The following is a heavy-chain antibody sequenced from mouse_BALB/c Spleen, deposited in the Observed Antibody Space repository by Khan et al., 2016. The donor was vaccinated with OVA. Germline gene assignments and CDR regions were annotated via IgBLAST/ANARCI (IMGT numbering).Heavy chain of an antibody. J-gene: IGHJ3*01. Sequence: EVKLLESGGGLVQPGGSMKLSCVGSGFTFSNYWMNWVRQSPEKGLEWIAEIKLKSDNYATHYAESVKGRFTISRDDSKNSVYLQMNNLRPEDTGIHYCTDLGQGYWGQGTLVTVSA. CDR2: IKLKSDNYAT. D-gene: IGHD3-3*01. V-gene: IGHV6-6*02. CDR3: TDLGQGY. CDR1: GFTFSNYW.